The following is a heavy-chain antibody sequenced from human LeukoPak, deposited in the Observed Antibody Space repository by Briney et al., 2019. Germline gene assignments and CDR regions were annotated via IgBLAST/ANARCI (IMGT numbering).Heavy chain of an antibody. V-gene: IGHV3-21*01. Sequence: GGSLRLSCTASGFTFSSYIMNWVRQAPGKGLEGVSFISSSTYSYYSDSRKGRSTISRDNAKNSVYLQMNSLRAEDTAVYSCARGHYYGMDVWGKGSTVTISS. CDR3: ARGHYYGMDV. CDR2: ISSSTYS. J-gene: IGHJ6*04. CDR1: GFTFSSYI.